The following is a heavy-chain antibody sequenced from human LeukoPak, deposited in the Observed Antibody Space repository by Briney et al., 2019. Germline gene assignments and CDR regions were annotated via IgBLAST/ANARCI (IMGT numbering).Heavy chain of an antibody. CDR3: ARAWLRLQRPFDY. D-gene: IGHD5-12*01. Sequence: ASVKVSCKASGYTFTGYYMHWVRQAPGQGLEWMGWINPNSGGTNYAQKFQGRVTMTRDTSISTAYMELSGLRSDDTAVYYRARAWLRLQRPFDYWGQGTLVTVSS. CDR1: GYTFTGYY. J-gene: IGHJ4*02. CDR2: INPNSGGT. V-gene: IGHV1-2*02.